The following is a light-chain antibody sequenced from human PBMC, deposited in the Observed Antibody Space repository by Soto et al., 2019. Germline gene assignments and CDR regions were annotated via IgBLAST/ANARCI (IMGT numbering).Light chain of an antibody. CDR1: QSVSRTY. V-gene: IGKV3-20*01. CDR2: GAS. Sequence: EIVLTQSPGTLSLSPGERATLSCRASQSVSRTYLAWYQQKPGQAPRRLMSGASSRATGIPDRFSGSGSGTDFTLTIRRLEPEDFAVDYCQTYGSSPRTFGQGTKLE. CDR3: QTYGSSPRT. J-gene: IGKJ2*01.